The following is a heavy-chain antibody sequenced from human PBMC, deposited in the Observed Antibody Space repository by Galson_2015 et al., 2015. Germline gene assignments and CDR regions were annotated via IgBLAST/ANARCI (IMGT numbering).Heavy chain of an antibody. V-gene: IGHV4-59*01. D-gene: IGHD5-24*01. CDR1: GGSISDYY. CDR3: ARDREMATISEFDY. CDR2: IYYSGST. Sequence: ATLSLTCTVSGGSISDYYWSWIRQPPGKGLEWIGYIYYSGSTNYNPSLKSRVTISVDTSKNQFSLKLSSVTAADTAVYYCARDREMATISEFDYWGQGTLVTVSS. J-gene: IGHJ4*02.